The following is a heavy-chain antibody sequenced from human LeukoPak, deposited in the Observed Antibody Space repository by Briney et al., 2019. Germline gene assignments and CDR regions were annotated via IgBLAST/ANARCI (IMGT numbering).Heavy chain of an antibody. Sequence: ASVKVSCKASGYTFTGYYMHWVRQAPGQGLEWMGWINPNSGGTNYAQKFQGRVTMTRDTSISTAYMELSRLRSDDTAVYYCAREKVAWKAFDIWGQGTMVTVSS. D-gene: IGHD5-12*01. J-gene: IGHJ3*02. CDR2: INPNSGGT. CDR1: GYTFTGYY. V-gene: IGHV1-2*02. CDR3: AREKVAWKAFDI.